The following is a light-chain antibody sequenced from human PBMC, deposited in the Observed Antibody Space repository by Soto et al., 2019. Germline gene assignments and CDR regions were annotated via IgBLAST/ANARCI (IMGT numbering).Light chain of an antibody. CDR3: QQYSTWPLT. J-gene: IGKJ4*01. V-gene: IGKV3-15*01. CDR2: GAS. Sequence: EVVMTQSPATLSVSPGERATLSCRASQSVSSTLAWYQQKPDQAPWLLIYGASTRATGIPARFSGSGSGTEFTLTISSLQSEDFAVYYCQQYSTWPLTFGGGTKVEIK. CDR1: QSVSST.